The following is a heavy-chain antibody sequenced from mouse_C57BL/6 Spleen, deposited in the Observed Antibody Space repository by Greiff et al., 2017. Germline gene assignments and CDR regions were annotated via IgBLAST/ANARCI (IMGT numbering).Heavy chain of an antibody. CDR2: IDPANGNT. Sequence: EVKVVESVAELVRPGASVKLSCTASGFNIKNTYMHWVKQRPEQGLEWIGRIDPANGNTKYAPKFQGKATITADTSSNTAYLQLSSLTSEDTAIYYCAKDYYGSSRFDYWGQGTTLTVAS. CDR3: AKDYYGSSRFDY. J-gene: IGHJ2*01. D-gene: IGHD1-1*01. CDR1: GFNIKNTY. V-gene: IGHV14-3*01.